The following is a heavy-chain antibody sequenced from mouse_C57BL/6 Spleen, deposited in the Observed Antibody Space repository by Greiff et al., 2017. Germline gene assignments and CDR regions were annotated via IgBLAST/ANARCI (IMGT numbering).Heavy chain of an antibody. J-gene: IGHJ1*03. CDR1: GYTFTSYW. CDR2: IHPNSGST. Sequence: QVQLQQPGAELVKPGASVKLSCKASGYTFTSYWMHWVKQRPGQGLEWIGMIHPNSGSTNYNEKFKSKATLTVDTSSSTAYMQLSSLTSEDSAVYYGARSDYDGSSPYWYFDVWGTGTTVTVSS. V-gene: IGHV1-64*01. CDR3: ARSDYDGSSPYWYFDV. D-gene: IGHD1-1*01.